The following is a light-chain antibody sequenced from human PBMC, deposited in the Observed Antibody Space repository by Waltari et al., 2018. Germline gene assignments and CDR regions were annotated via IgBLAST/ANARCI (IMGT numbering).Light chain of an antibody. Sequence: DIQLTQPPSFLPASVGDRVTITRQASQEISSHLAWYLKNPGKAPKLLVYGASTLGSGVPSGFSGGGSGTEFTLTISSLQPGDFATYDCQQINSYPSTFGQGTRLEIK. CDR2: GAS. CDR1: QEISSH. CDR3: QQINSYPST. V-gene: IGKV1-9*01. J-gene: IGKJ5*01.